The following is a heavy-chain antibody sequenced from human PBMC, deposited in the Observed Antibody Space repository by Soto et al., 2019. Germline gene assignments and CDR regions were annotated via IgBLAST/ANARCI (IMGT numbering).Heavy chain of an antibody. Sequence: EVQLVESGGGLVQPGGSLRLSCAASGFTFSSYWMSWVRQAPGKGLEWVANIKQDGSEKYYVDSVKGRFTISRDNAKNSLYLQLKGLRAEDTAVYYCAREKCVRSSSLEGHGMDVWDQGTTVTVSS. J-gene: IGHJ6*02. CDR2: IKQDGSEK. CDR3: AREKCVRSSSLEGHGMDV. D-gene: IGHD6-6*01. V-gene: IGHV3-7*01. CDR1: GFTFSSYW.